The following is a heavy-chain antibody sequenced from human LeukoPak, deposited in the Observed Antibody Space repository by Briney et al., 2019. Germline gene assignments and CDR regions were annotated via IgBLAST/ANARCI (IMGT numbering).Heavy chain of an antibody. CDR2: IYYSGST. D-gene: IGHD3-10*01. CDR3: ARGGYYGSGNDFRFDP. V-gene: IGHV4-39*07. J-gene: IGHJ5*02. Sequence: SETLSLTCTVSGDSISTSNSYWGWIRQPPGKGLEWIGSIYYSGSTNYNPSLKSRVTISVDTSKNQFSLKLSSVTAADTAVYYCARGGYYGSGNDFRFDPWGQGTLVTVSS. CDR1: GDSISTSNSY.